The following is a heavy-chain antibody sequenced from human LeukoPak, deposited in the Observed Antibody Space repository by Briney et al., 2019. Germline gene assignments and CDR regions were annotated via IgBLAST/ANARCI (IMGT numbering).Heavy chain of an antibody. D-gene: IGHD3-16*01. CDR1: GGSISSGTYY. V-gene: IGHV4-31*11. J-gene: IGHJ3*01. CDR2: IYYSGST. CDR3: AGRGRFDGRDGGEGFDL. Sequence: SETLSLTCAVSGGSISSGTYYWTWIRQHPGMGLEWIGCIYYSGSTNYNPSPKTRVIMAVDTSKNQFSLNLSSVTAALRAVYYCAGRGRFDGRDGGEGFDLWGQGTMVTVSS.